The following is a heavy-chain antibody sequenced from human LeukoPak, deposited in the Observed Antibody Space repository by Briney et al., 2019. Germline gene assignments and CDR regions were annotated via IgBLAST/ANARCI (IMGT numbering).Heavy chain of an antibody. D-gene: IGHD3-10*02. CDR1: GFTFSSYE. V-gene: IGHV3-48*03. J-gene: IGHJ6*04. CDR2: ISSSSSHI. Sequence: GGSLRLSCAASGFTFSSYEMNWVRQAPGKGLEWVSTISSSSSHIYYADSVKGRFTISRDNAKKSLYLQMNSLRAEDTAVYYCAELGITMIGGVWGKGTTVTISS. CDR3: AELGITMIGGV.